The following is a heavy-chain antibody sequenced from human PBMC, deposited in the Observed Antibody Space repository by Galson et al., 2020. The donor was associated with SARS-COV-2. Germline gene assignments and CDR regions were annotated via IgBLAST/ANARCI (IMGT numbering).Heavy chain of an antibody. CDR2: ISYDGSKK. V-gene: IGHV3-30*01. D-gene: IGHD3-9*01. Sequence: GESLKISCAASGFTFSGYAIHWVRQAPGKGLEWMAVISYDGSKKHYADSVKGRFTISRDNSKNTLYLQMNSLRTEDTALYYCARGGPKRYYDILTGYANFDYWGQGTLVTVSS. CDR3: ARGGPKRYYDILTGYANFDY. CDR1: GFTFSGYA. J-gene: IGHJ4*02.